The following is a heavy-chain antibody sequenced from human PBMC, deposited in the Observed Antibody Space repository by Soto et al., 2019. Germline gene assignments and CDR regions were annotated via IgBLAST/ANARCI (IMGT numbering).Heavy chain of an antibody. CDR1: GLKFVSYG. CDR3: ANVQRERRCFDY. Sequence: LRVWRAASGLKFVSYGRSWVRQEKGKGLEWVSAISGSGGSTYYAASVKGRFTIPRDKAKNSLYLQMNSMRAEDSAVYYCANVQRERRCFDYWGQGPLVSVHS. D-gene: IGHD1-1*01. J-gene: IGHJ4*02. CDR2: ISGSGGST. V-gene: IGHV3-23*01.